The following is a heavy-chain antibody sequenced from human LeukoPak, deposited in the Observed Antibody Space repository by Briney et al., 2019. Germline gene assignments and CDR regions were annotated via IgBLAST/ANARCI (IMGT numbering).Heavy chain of an antibody. CDR3: ARDWEYCSSTSCLVAFDI. V-gene: IGHV1-2*02. CDR2: INPNSGGT. J-gene: IGHJ3*02. CDR1: GYTFTGYY. Sequence: ASVKVSCKASGYTFTGYYMHWVRQAPGQGLEWMGWINPNSGGTNYAQKFQGRVTMTRDTSISTAYMELRSLRSDDTAVYYCARDWEYCSSTSCLVAFDIWGQGTMVTVSS. D-gene: IGHD2-2*01.